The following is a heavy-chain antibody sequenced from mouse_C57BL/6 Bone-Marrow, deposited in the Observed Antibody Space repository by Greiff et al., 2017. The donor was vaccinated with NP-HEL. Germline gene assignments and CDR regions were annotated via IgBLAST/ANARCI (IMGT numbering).Heavy chain of an antibody. V-gene: IGHV1-81*01. D-gene: IGHD3-3*01. CDR1: GYTFTSYG. Sequence: VKLQESGAELARPGASVKLSCKASGYTFTSYGISWVKQRTGQGLEWIGEIYPRSGNTYYNEKFKGKATLTADKSSSTAYMELRSLTSEDSAVYFCARGGGRDYFDYWGQGTTLTVSS. CDR2: IYPRSGNT. J-gene: IGHJ2*01. CDR3: ARGGGRDYFDY.